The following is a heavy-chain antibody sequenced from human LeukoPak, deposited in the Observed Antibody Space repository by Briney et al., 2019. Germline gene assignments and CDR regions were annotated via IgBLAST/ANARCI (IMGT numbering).Heavy chain of an antibody. CDR1: GGTFSGYA. CDR3: ARGYSGVSYGSGSYYLNWFDP. J-gene: IGHJ5*02. Sequence: SVKVSCKASGGTFSGYAISWVRQAPGQGLEWMGRIIPILGIANYAQKFQGRVTITADKSTSTAYTELSSLRSEDTAVYYCARGYSGVSYGSGSYYLNWFDPWRQGTLVTVSP. V-gene: IGHV1-69*04. CDR2: IIPILGIA. D-gene: IGHD3-10*01.